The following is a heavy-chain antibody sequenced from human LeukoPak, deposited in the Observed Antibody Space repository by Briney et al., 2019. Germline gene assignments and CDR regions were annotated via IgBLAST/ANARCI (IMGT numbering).Heavy chain of an antibody. V-gene: IGHV4-30-2*01. CDR3: AREVGIEAASNDY. Sequence: PSETLSLTCTVSGGSISSGGYYWSWIRQPPGKGLEWIGYIYHSGSTYYNPSLKSRVTISVDRSKNQFSLKLSSVTAADTAVYYCAREVGIEAASNDYWGQGTLVTVSS. D-gene: IGHD6-13*01. J-gene: IGHJ4*02. CDR1: GGSISSGGYY. CDR2: IYHSGST.